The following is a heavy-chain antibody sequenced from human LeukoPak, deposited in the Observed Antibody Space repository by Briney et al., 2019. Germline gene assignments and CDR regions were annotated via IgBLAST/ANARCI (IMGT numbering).Heavy chain of an antibody. Sequence: KPSETLSLTCTVSGGSISSYYWSWIRQPPGKGLEWIGYIYYSGSTNYNPSLKSRVTISVDTSKNQFSLKLSSVTAADTAVYYCARGKQWLDAFDIWGQGTMATVSS. CDR1: GGSISSYY. J-gene: IGHJ3*02. D-gene: IGHD6-19*01. V-gene: IGHV4-59*01. CDR2: IYYSGST. CDR3: ARGKQWLDAFDI.